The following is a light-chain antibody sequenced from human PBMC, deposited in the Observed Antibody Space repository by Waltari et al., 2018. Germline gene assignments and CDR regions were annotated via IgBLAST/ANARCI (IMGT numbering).Light chain of an antibody. V-gene: IGKV1-13*02. CDR3: QQGNSYPLT. CDR1: QGISRY. CDR2: YAN. J-gene: IGKJ4*01. Sequence: IQMSQSPSSLSASVGDRVTITCRASQGISRYLNWYQQKPGKAPKLLIYYANSLASGVPSRFSGSGSGTEFTLTISSLQPEDFATYYCQQGNSYPLTFGGGTKVEIK.